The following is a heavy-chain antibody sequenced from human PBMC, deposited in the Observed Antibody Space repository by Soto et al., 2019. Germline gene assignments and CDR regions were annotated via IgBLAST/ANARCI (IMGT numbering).Heavy chain of an antibody. CDR1: GFTFSDSA. CDR3: ARGLGYCSSGTCYDLRNGLQN. V-gene: IGHV3-73*01. J-gene: IGHJ4*02. CDR2: VASKPEGYTI. Sequence: PGGSLRLSCAASGFTFSDSAIHWVRQAPGKGLEWVGRVASKPEGYTITYGASVKGRFTISRDDSQNTAYLQMNSLKTEDTAMYYCARGLGYCSSGTCYDLRNGLQNWGQGTLVTVSS. D-gene: IGHD2-15*01.